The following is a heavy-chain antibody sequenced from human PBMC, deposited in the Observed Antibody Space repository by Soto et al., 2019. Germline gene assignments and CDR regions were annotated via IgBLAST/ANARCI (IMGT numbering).Heavy chain of an antibody. J-gene: IGHJ4*02. CDR1: GYPFTVYY. CDR3: ARDVAKGGGSAGFDY. V-gene: IGHV1-2*02. CDR2: INPKSGGT. D-gene: IGHD1-26*01. Sequence: VKEATNASGYPFTVYYMGWGRQDPGQGFEWMGWINPKSGGTMYPQKFQGRVTMTWDTPISTAYMALTRLRSDDTAVYYCARDVAKGGGSAGFDYWAQGILVT.